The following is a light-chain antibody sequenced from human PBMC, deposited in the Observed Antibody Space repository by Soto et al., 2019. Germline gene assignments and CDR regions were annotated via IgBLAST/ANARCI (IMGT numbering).Light chain of an antibody. CDR1: QSVSDN. Sequence: IVMTQSPVTLSVSPGERVALSCRASQSVSDNLAWYQKKPGQAPRLLIYAASTRATGIPARFSGSGSGTEFTLTISSLQSEDFAVYYCQQYTEWPLTFGGGTKVDI. CDR2: AAS. CDR3: QQYTEWPLT. V-gene: IGKV3-15*01. J-gene: IGKJ4*01.